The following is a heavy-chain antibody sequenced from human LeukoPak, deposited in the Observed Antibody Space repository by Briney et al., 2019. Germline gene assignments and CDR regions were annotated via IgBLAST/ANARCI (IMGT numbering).Heavy chain of an antibody. CDR2: IYYSGST. CDR1: GGSISSYY. D-gene: IGHD3-9*01. CDR3: ARGLYYDSLTGYVPHDTFDI. J-gene: IGHJ3*02. Sequence: PSETLSLTCTVSGGSISSYYWSWIRQPPGKGLEWIGYIYYSGSTYYNPSLKSRVIISLDTSKNQFSLKLSSVTAADTAVYYCARGLYYDSLTGYVPHDTFDIWGQGTMVTVSS. V-gene: IGHV4-59*12.